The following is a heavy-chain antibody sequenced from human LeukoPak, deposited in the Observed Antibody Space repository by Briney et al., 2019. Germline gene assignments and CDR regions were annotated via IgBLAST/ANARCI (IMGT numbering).Heavy chain of an antibody. CDR2: INTANGNT. J-gene: IGHJ4*02. V-gene: IGHV1-3*04. Sequence: GASVKVSCKGSGYKFTNYVMHWVRQTPGQRLEWMGWINTANGNTNCSQKFQGRVTITRDTPATTVYMELSRLRSDDTAVYYCARDREPLPLREIVVIITGLDYWGQGTLVTVSS. D-gene: IGHD3-22*01. CDR3: ARDREPLPLREIVVIITGLDY. CDR1: GYKFTNYV.